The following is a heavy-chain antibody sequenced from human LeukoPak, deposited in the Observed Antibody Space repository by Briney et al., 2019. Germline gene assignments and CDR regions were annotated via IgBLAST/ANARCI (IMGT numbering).Heavy chain of an antibody. CDR2: ISSSSNTI. CDR1: GFAFSSYS. CDR3: AGDPYSGSYYFDY. J-gene: IGHJ4*02. D-gene: IGHD1-26*01. Sequence: PGGSLRLSCAASGFAFSSYSMNWVRQAPGKGLEWLSYISSSSNTIYYADSVKGRFTISRDNAKNSLYLQMNSLRAEDTAVYYCAGDPYSGSYYFDYWGQGTLVTVSS. V-gene: IGHV3-48*04.